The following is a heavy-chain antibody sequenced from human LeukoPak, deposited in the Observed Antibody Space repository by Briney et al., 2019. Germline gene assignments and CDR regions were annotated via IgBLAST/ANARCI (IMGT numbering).Heavy chain of an antibody. D-gene: IGHD6-13*01. CDR3: ARRRGSSSWDNWFDS. V-gene: IGHV5-51*01. CDR1: GNSFTSYW. Sequence: GESLQISCQGSGNSFTSYWIGWVRQMPGKGLEWMGIIYPGDSDTRYSPSFQGQVTISADKSTSTAYLQWSSLKASDTAMYYCARRRGSSSWDNWFDSWGQGTLVTVSS. J-gene: IGHJ5*01. CDR2: IYPGDSDT.